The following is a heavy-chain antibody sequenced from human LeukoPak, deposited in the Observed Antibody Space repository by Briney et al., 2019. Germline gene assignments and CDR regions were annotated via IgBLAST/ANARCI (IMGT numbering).Heavy chain of an antibody. CDR1: GGSISSSSYY. CDR2: IYYSGST. V-gene: IGHV4-39*01. Sequence: PSETLSLTCTVSGGSISSSSYYWGWIRQPPGKGLEWIGSIYYSGSTYYNPSLKSRVTISVDTSKNQFSLKLSSVTAADTAVYYCARQTYDLWSGYYPYYFDYWGQGTLVTVSS. CDR3: ARQTYDLWSGYYPYYFDY. J-gene: IGHJ4*02. D-gene: IGHD3-3*01.